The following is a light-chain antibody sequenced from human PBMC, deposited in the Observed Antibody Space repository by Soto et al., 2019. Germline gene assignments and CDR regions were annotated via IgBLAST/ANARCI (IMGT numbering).Light chain of an antibody. V-gene: IGLV2-14*01. CDR1: SSDVGGYNY. CDR3: SSYAGSFTWV. Sequence: QSALTQSASVSGSPGQSITISCTGTSSDVGGYNYVSWYQQHPGKAPKLMIYEVSNRPSGVPDRFSGSKSGNTASLTISGLRAEDEADYYCSSYAGSFTWVFGGGTKLTVL. J-gene: IGLJ3*02. CDR2: EVS.